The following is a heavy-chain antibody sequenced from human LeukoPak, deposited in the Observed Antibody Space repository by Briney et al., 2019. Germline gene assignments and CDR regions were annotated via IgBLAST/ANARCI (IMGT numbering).Heavy chain of an antibody. V-gene: IGHV3-43*02. CDR2: ISGDGGST. J-gene: IGHJ6*02. D-gene: IGHD3-10*01. Sequence: GGSLRLSCAASGFTCDDYAMHWVRQAPGKGLEWVSLISGDGGSTYYADSVKGRFTISRDNSKNSLYLQMNSLRTEDTALYYCAKDFSSGTYYPYYYYGMDVWGQGTTVTVSS. CDR3: AKDFSSGTYYPYYYYGMDV. CDR1: GFTCDDYA.